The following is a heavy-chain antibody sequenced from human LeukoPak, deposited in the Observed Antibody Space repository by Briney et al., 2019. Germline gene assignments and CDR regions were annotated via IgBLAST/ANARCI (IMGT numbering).Heavy chain of an antibody. J-gene: IGHJ4*02. Sequence: GGSLRLSCAASGFTFSSYWMSWVRQAPGKGLEWVPNIKQDGSENYYVDSVKGRFTISRDNAKNSLYLQMNSLRAEDTAVYYCARDLIAPLWFGEEDYWGQGTLVTVSS. CDR1: GFTFSSYW. D-gene: IGHD3-10*01. V-gene: IGHV3-7*01. CDR2: IKQDGSEN. CDR3: ARDLIAPLWFGEEDY.